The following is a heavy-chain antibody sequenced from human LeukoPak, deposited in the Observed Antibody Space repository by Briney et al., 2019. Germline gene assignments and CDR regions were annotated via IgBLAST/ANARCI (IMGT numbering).Heavy chain of an antibody. J-gene: IGHJ3*02. Sequence: SETLSLTCTVSGGSISSYYWSWIRQPPGKGLEWIGEINHSGSTNYNPSLKSRVTISVDTSKNQFSLKLSSVTAADTAVYYCARNLYGGDGAFDIWGQGTMVTVSS. CDR2: INHSGST. V-gene: IGHV4-59*01. CDR3: ARNLYGGDGAFDI. CDR1: GGSISSYY. D-gene: IGHD2-21*02.